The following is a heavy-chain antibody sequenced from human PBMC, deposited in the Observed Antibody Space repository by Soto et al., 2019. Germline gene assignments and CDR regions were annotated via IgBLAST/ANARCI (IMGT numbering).Heavy chain of an antibody. Sequence: QVQLVQSGAEVKKPGSSVRVSCKASGATLDTFINYGITWVRQAPGQGLEWMGGIIPVFGAANHAQKFLGRVTISADESTRTVNMELSSLSSEDTAVYYCARGGATKILVLMYDALEIWGQGTMVTVSS. V-gene: IGHV1-69*12. J-gene: IGHJ3*02. CDR2: IIPVFGAA. CDR1: GATLDTFINYG. D-gene: IGHD5-12*01. CDR3: ARGGATKILVLMYDALEI.